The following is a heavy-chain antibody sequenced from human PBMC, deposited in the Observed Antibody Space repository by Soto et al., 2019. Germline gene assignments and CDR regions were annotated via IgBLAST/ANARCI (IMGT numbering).Heavy chain of an antibody. CDR2: INHSDHVI. Sequence: QVQLVESGGGLVKPGGSLRLSCAASGFTFSDWYMTWIRQAPGKGLEWISYINHSDHVIKYSDSVKGRFTISRDNTKKSVFLQMNSLRAEDTAVYYCAIFGYYFDNDDYWCVLDHWGQGTLVTVSS. V-gene: IGHV3-11*01. CDR3: AIFGYYFDNDDYWCVLDH. D-gene: IGHD3-22*01. CDR1: GFTFSDWY. J-gene: IGHJ5*02.